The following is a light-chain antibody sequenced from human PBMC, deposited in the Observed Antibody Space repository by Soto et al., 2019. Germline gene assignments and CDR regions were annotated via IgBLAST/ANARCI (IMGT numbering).Light chain of an antibody. J-gene: IGLJ2*01. V-gene: IGLV2-23*01. CDR3: CSYAGGASVV. CDR1: SSDVGRYNL. Sequence: QSALTQPASVSGSPGQSITISCTGTSSDVGRYNLVSWYQQHPGKAPKLMIFEDNERPSGVSNCFSGSKSGNTASLTISGLQTEDEADYYCCSYAGGASVVFGGGTKLTVL. CDR2: EDN.